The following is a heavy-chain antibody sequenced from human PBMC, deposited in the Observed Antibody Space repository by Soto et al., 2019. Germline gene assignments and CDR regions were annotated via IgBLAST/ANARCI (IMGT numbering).Heavy chain of an antibody. Sequence: PGGSLRLSCAASGSTFSNAWMSWVRQAPGKGLEWVGRIKSKTDGGTTDYAAPVKGRFTISRDDSKNTLYLQMNSLKTEDTAVYYCTTSDTMIVVVTYFDYWGQGTLVTVSS. D-gene: IGHD3-22*01. V-gene: IGHV3-15*01. CDR1: GSTFSNAW. J-gene: IGHJ4*02. CDR2: IKSKTDGGTT. CDR3: TTSDTMIVVVTYFDY.